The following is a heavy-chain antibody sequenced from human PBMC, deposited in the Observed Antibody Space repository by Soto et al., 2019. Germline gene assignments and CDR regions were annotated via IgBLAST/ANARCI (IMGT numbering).Heavy chain of an antibody. CDR3: ASQVVGATRYFDY. Sequence: SVKVSCKASGGTFSSYTISWVRQAPGQGLEWMGRIIPILGIANYAQKFQGRVTITADKSTSTAYMELSSLRSEDTAVYYCASQVVGATRYFDYWGQGTLVTVSS. J-gene: IGHJ4*02. V-gene: IGHV1-69*02. CDR2: IIPILGIA. D-gene: IGHD1-26*01. CDR1: GGTFSSYT.